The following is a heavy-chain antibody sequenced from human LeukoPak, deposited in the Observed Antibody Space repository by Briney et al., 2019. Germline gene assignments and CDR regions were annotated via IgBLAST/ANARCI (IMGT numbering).Heavy chain of an antibody. CDR2: IYYRGST. CDR1: GDSISSTNYY. J-gene: IGHJ5*02. V-gene: IGHV4-39*07. D-gene: IGHD3-22*01. CDR3: AREWGENYDNSGYFP. Sequence: KTSETLSLTCTVSGDSISSTNYYWGWIRQPPGKGLEWIGSIYYRGSTYYNPSLKSRVTMSVDTSKNQFSLRLSSVTAADTAVYYCAREWGENYDNSGYFPWGQGTLVTVSS.